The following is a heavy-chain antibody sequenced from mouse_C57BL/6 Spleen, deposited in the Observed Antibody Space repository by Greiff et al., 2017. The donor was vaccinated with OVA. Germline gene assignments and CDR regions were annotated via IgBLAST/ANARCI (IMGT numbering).Heavy chain of an antibody. CDR3: ARHLTTVVATNYFDY. CDR1: GFTFSSYT. V-gene: IGHV5-9*01. CDR2: ISGGGGNT. Sequence: EVKVEESGGGLVKPGGSLKLSCAASGFTFSSYTMSWVRQTPEKRLEWVATISGGGGNTYYPDSVKGRFTISRDNAKNTLYLQMSSLRSEDTALYYGARHLTTVVATNYFDYWGQGTTLTVSS. J-gene: IGHJ2*01. D-gene: IGHD1-1*01.